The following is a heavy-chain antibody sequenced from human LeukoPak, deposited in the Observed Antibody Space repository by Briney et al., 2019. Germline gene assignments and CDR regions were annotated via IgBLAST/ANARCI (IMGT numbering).Heavy chain of an antibody. J-gene: IGHJ4*02. CDR3: AKRQILSSKLYYFDY. Sequence: PGGSLRLSCAASGFTFSSYAMSWVRQAPGKGLEWVSAISGSGGSTYYADSVKGRFTISRDNSKNMLYLQMNSLRAEDTAVYYCAKRQILSSKLYYFDYWGQGTLLTVSS. CDR1: GFTFSSYA. D-gene: IGHD2-15*01. V-gene: IGHV3-23*01. CDR2: ISGSGGST.